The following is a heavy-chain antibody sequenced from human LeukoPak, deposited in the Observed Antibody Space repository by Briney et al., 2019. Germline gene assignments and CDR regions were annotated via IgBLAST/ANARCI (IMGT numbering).Heavy chain of an antibody. D-gene: IGHD3-10*01. CDR1: GFTFSSYS. V-gene: IGHV3-21*01. CDR2: ISSSSSYI. J-gene: IGHJ3*02. Sequence: PGGSLRLSCAASGFTFSSYSMNWVRQAPGKGLEWVSSISSSSSYIYYADSVKGRFTISRDNAKNSLYLQMNSLRAEDTAVYYCARDPDPIWFGDRAGGKNDAFDIWGQGTMVTVSS. CDR3: ARDPDPIWFGDRAGGKNDAFDI.